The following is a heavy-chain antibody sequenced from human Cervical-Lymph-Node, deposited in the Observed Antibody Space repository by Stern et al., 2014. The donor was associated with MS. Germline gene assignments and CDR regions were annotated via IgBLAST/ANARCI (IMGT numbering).Heavy chain of an antibody. D-gene: IGHD2-21*02. CDR1: GGTLNTYG. J-gene: IGHJ4*02. V-gene: IGHV1-69*01. Sequence: QVQLVQSGAEVKQPGSSVKVSCKASGGTLNTYGISWVRLAPGQGLEWMGGIIPMFGRSIYAQKFQGRVTITADESMSTAYMELSSLRSEDTAVYYCARALLVHTSFLYFDFWGQGTLVTVSS. CDR2: IIPMFGRS. CDR3: ARALLVHTSFLYFDF.